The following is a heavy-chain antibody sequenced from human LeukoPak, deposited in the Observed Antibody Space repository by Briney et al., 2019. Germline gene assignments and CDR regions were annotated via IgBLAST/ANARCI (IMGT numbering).Heavy chain of an antibody. CDR3: AREMGGYPFDY. Sequence: GGSLRLSCAASGFTFSSYSMNWVRQAPGKGLEWVSYISRSSSTIYYADSVKGRFTISRDNAKNSVYLQMNSLRAEDTAVYYCAREMGGYPFDYWGQGIQVTVSS. V-gene: IGHV3-48*01. CDR2: ISRSSSTI. D-gene: IGHD5-12*01. CDR1: GFTFSSYS. J-gene: IGHJ4*02.